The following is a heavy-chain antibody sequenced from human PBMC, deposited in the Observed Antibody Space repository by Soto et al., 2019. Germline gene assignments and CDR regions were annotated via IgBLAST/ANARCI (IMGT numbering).Heavy chain of an antibody. V-gene: IGHV4-30-4*01. CDR1: GGSIIDCQTY. Sequence: QVQLQESGPGLVKPSQTLSLTCTVSGGSIIDCQTYFTWIRRHPEKGLEWMGYINYMWTTNYIPALKNRILISIDTSKNQFSLSLTSVTAADTAVYYCARDAPAVAPFWGQGTLVTVSS. D-gene: IGHD2-2*01. CDR2: INYMWTT. J-gene: IGHJ4*02. CDR3: ARDAPAVAPF.